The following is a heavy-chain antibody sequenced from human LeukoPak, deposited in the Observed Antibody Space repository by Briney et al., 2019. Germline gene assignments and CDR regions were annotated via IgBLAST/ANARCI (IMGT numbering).Heavy chain of an antibody. CDR2: IYYSVST. J-gene: IGHJ4*02. CDR1: GGSLSSSHYY. V-gene: IGHV4-39*01. CDR3: ARPAMSNSYGSSGYFV. D-gene: IGHD3-22*01. Sequence: PSETLSLTCTVSGGSLSSSHYYWGWIRQPPGKGLEWIGSIYYSVSTYYNPSLKSRVTISVDTSKNQFSLQLTSVTAADPAVYYCARPAMSNSYGSSGYFVWGQGTLVTVSS.